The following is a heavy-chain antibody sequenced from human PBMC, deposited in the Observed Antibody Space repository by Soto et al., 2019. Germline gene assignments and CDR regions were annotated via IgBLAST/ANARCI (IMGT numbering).Heavy chain of an antibody. CDR3: AREFYGMDV. V-gene: IGHV3-53*01. J-gene: IGHJ6*02. CDR1: GFSVSSNY. CDR2: IYTGGST. Sequence: EVQLVESGGGLIQPGGSLRLSCAASGFSVSSNYMSWVRQAPGKGLEWVSLIYTGGSTYYADSVKGRFTISGDNSKNPLYLQMNSLRAEDTAVYYCAREFYGMDVWGQGTTVTVSS.